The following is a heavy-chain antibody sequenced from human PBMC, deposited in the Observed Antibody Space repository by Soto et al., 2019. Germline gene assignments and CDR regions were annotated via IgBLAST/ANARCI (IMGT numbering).Heavy chain of an antibody. CDR2: ISSGGTVM. V-gene: IGHV3-48*03. CDR1: GFTFSSYE. D-gene: IGHD6-25*01. Sequence: PGGSLRLSCAASGFTFSSYEINWVRQAPGKGLEWISYISSGGTVMYYADPVKGRFTISRDNAKNSLCLHMNSLRAEDTAVYFCARIAANVYNYYAMDVWGQGTTVTVSS. CDR3: ARIAANVYNYYAMDV. J-gene: IGHJ6*02.